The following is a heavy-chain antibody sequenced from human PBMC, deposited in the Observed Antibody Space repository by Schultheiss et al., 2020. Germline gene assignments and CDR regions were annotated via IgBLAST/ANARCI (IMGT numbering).Heavy chain of an antibody. D-gene: IGHD6-19*01. Sequence: GGSLRLSCAASGFTFSSYSMNWVRQAPGKGLEWVSSISSSSSYIYYADSVKGRFTISRDNAKNSLYLQMNSLRAEDTAVYYCAKGNSGWYQYFDYWGQGTLVTVSS. CDR1: GFTFSSYS. V-gene: IGHV3-21*04. J-gene: IGHJ4*02. CDR3: AKGNSGWYQYFDY. CDR2: ISSSSSYI.